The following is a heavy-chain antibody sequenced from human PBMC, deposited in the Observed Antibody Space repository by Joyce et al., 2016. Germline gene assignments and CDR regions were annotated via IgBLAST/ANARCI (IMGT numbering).Heavy chain of an antibody. J-gene: IGHJ6*02. V-gene: IGHV1-69*12. CDR3: ARGGTSSDHFFFYTLDI. CDR2: IIPVVGGA. D-gene: IGHD1-14*01. CDR1: GGAFSNFT. Sequence: QVLLVQSGATVKRPGSSLKVSCKSSGGAFSNFTVNWVRQAPGQRLEWMGGIIPVVGGATYAEHFQGRVTLTADLSTRTAFMELSSLTSADTAVYYCARGGTSSDHFFFYTLDIWGPGTTVIVSS.